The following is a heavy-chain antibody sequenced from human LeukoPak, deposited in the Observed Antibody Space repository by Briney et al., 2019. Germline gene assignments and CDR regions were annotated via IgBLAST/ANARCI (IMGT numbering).Heavy chain of an antibody. CDR2: FSGSGGST. J-gene: IGHJ6*03. V-gene: IGHV3-23*01. Sequence: GGSLRLSCAASGFTFSSYGMSWVRQAPGKGLEWVSFFSGSGGSTYYADSVKGRFTISRDNSKNTLYLQMNSLRAEDTAVYYCAKDMVIGNYYYYYMDVWGKGTTVTISS. D-gene: IGHD3-16*02. CDR3: AKDMVIGNYYYYYMDV. CDR1: GFTFSSYG.